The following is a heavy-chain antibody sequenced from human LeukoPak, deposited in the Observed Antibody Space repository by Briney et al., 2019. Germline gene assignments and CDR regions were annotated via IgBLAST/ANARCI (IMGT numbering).Heavy chain of an antibody. J-gene: IGHJ2*01. CDR3: ASALRFVEWLFIGTDWYFDL. Sequence: SSETLSLTCTVSGGSISSSSYYWGWIRQPPGKGLEWIGSIYYSGSTYYNPSLKSRVTISVDTSKNQFSLKLSSVTAADTAVYYCASALRFVEWLFIGTDWYFDLWGRGTLVTVSS. D-gene: IGHD3-3*01. CDR2: IYYSGST. V-gene: IGHV4-39*01. CDR1: GGSISSSSYY.